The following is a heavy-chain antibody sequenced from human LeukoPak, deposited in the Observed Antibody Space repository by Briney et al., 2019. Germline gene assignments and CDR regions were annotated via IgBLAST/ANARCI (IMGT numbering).Heavy chain of an antibody. CDR3: ATTLITVAGLSFDY. CDR1: GGSFGGYY. J-gene: IGHJ4*02. D-gene: IGHD6-19*01. Sequence: PSETLSLTCAVYGGSFGGYYWSWIRQPPGKGLEWIGEINHSGSTNYNPSLKSRVTISVDTSKNQFSLKLSSVTAADTAVYYCATTLITVAGLSFDYWGQGTLVTVSS. CDR2: INHSGST. V-gene: IGHV4-34*01.